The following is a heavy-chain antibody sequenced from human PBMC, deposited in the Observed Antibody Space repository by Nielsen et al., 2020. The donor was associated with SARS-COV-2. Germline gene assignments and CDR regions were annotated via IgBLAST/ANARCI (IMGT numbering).Heavy chain of an antibody. J-gene: IGHJ3*02. V-gene: IGHV3-30*18. D-gene: IGHD6-13*01. Sequence: GGPLRLSCAASGFTFSSNGIHWVRQAPGKGLEWVALISYDGSTKHYTESVKGRFTVSRDNSKNTLYLQMNSLRAEDTALYYCAKDIGYSSSWPLEHAFDIWGQGTMVTVSS. CDR3: AKDIGYSSSWPLEHAFDI. CDR1: GFTFSSNG. CDR2: ISYDGSTK.